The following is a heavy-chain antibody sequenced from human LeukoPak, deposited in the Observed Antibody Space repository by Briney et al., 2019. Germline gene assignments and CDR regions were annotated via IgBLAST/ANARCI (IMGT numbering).Heavy chain of an antibody. D-gene: IGHD1-26*01. CDR3: ARYRWDRMDV. CDR1: GYTFTNYF. Sequence: GESLKISCKGSGYTFTNYFIGWVRQMPGKGLECLGIIYPDDSDTRYRPSFQGHVTISVDKSISTAYLQWSSLKASDTAMYYCARYRWDRMDVWGQGTTVTVSS. J-gene: IGHJ6*02. V-gene: IGHV5-51*01. CDR2: IYPDDSDT.